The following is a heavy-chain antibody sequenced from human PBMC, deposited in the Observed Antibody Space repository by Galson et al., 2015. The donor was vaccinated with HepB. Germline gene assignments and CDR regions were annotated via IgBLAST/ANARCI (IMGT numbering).Heavy chain of an antibody. CDR3: ARAVLGVTKVGYYYYYMDV. J-gene: IGHJ6*03. D-gene: IGHD4-11*01. Sequence: SVKVSCKASGYTFTSYGISWVRQAPGQGLEWMGWISAYNGNTNYAQKLQGRVTMTTDTSTSTAYMELRSLRSEDTAVYYCARAVLGVTKVGYYYYYMDVWGKGTTVTVSS. CDR1: GYTFTSYG. V-gene: IGHV1-18*04. CDR2: ISAYNGNT.